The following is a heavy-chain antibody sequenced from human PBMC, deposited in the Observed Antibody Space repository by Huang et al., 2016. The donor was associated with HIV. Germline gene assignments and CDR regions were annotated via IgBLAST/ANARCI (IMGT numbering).Heavy chain of an antibody. D-gene: IGHD6-19*01. CDR1: GYTLTDSY. Sequence: QVQLVQSGAEFKKPGASVKVSCKASGYTLTDSYLHWVRQAPGQGIAGMVWINPKRGDTKVAQRVQGKVSRTAVTSINTAYMEVTRLTSDATATYYGAKDRFWAPAGLDGMDVWGQGTTVVVSS. CDR3: AKDRFWAPAGLDGMDV. CDR2: INPKRGDT. V-gene: IGHV1-2*02. J-gene: IGHJ6*02.